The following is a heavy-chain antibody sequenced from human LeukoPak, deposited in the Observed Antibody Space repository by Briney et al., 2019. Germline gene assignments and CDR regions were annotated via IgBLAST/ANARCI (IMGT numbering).Heavy chain of an antibody. CDR1: GFTFSSYE. CDR2: ISGSGGST. D-gene: IGHD2-15*01. V-gene: IGHV3-23*01. J-gene: IGHJ4*02. Sequence: GGSLRLSCAASGFTFSSYEMNWVRQAPGKGLEWVSAISGSGGSTYYADSVKGRFTISRDNSKNTLYLQMNSLRAEDTAVYYCANLRVVVAATHVAYWGQGTLVTVSS. CDR3: ANLRVVVAATHVAY.